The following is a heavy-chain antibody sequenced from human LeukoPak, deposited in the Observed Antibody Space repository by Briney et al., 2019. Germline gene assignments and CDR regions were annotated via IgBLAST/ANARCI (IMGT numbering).Heavy chain of an antibody. D-gene: IGHD2-21*02. V-gene: IGHV1-2*02. J-gene: IGHJ1*01. Sequence: GASVKVSCKASGYTFTGYYMHWVRQAPGQGLEWMGWINPNSGGTNYAQEFQGRVTMTRDTSISTAYMELSRLRSDDTAVYYCARAGTGIAPEYFQHWGQGTLVTVSS. CDR1: GYTFTGYY. CDR2: INPNSGGT. CDR3: ARAGTGIAPEYFQH.